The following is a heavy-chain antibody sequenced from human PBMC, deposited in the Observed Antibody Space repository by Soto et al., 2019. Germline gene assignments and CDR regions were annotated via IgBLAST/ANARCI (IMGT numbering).Heavy chain of an antibody. J-gene: IGHJ1*01. Sequence: GESLKISCKTSGYSFTSYWIGWVRQMPGKGLEWMGMIYPDDSDTRYSPSFQGQVIISADKSIYTAYLQWTSLKASDSAMYYCARVRIHGGGGFFAYWAQGTLVLGSS. D-gene: IGHD2-15*01. CDR1: GYSFTSYW. V-gene: IGHV5-51*01. CDR3: ARVRIHGGGGFFAY. CDR2: IYPDDSDT.